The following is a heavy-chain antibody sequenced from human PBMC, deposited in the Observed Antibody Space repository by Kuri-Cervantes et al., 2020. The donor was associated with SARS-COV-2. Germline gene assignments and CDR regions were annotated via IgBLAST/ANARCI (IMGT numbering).Heavy chain of an antibody. D-gene: IGHD3-10*01. Sequence: GGSLRLSCAASGFSISGSSMHWVRQASGKGLEWIGRIRSSKYNYATMYGPSVTGRFTISRDDSKSMAYLQMSSLRVEDTAVYYCAKSGRQYDVWGQGTMVTVSS. V-gene: IGHV3-73*01. CDR3: AKSGRQYDV. CDR1: GFSISGSS. J-gene: IGHJ3*01. CDR2: IRSSKYNYAT.